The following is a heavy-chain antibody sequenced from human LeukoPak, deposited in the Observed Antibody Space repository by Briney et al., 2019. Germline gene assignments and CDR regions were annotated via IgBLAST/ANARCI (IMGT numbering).Heavy chain of an antibody. V-gene: IGHV4-4*07. CDR1: GAPINSYY. Sequence: SETLSLTCTVSGAPINSYYWSWIRQPAGKGLEWIGRIYTSGSTNYNPSLKSRVTMSVDTSKNQFSLKLSSVTAADTAVYYCVRDLLHDYADSTGYWGQGTLVTVSS. J-gene: IGHJ4*02. CDR3: VRDLLHDYADSTGY. D-gene: IGHD4-17*01. CDR2: IYTSGST.